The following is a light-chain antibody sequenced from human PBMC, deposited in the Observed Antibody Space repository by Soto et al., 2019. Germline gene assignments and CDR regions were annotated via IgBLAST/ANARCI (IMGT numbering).Light chain of an antibody. CDR2: SNN. Sequence: QSVLTQPPSASGTPGQRVTISCSGSSSIIVNNPVNWYQQLPGTAPKLLIYSNNQRPSGVPVRFSGSKSGASASLAISGLQSEDEADYYCASWDDSLNVPVFGGGTKLTVL. J-gene: IGLJ2*01. V-gene: IGLV1-44*01. CDR1: SSIIVNNP. CDR3: ASWDDSLNVPV.